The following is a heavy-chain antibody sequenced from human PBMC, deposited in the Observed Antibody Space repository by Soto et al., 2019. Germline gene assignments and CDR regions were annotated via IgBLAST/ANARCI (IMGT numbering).Heavy chain of an antibody. CDR3: ARDDDGDYLSWYFDY. V-gene: IGHV3-30-3*01. D-gene: IGHD4-17*01. CDR1: GFTFSSYA. Sequence: QVQLVESGGGVVQPGRFLRLSCAASGFTFSSYAMHWVRQAPGKGLEWVAVISYDGSNKYYADSVKGRFTISRDNSKNTLYLQMNSLRAEDTAVYYCARDDDGDYLSWYFDYWGQGTLVTVSS. J-gene: IGHJ4*02. CDR2: ISYDGSNK.